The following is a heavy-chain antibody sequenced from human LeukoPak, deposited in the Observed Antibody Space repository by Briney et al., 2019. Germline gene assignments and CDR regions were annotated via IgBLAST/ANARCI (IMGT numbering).Heavy chain of an antibody. D-gene: IGHD6-13*01. CDR1: GGSLSSYY. CDR3: ARQGSSSWNAAFDI. J-gene: IGHJ3*02. Sequence: SETLSLTCTVSGGSLSSYYWSWIRQPPGKGLEWIGYIYYSGSTNYNPSVKSRVTISVDTSMNQFSLKLSSVTAADTAVYYCARQGSSSWNAAFDIWGQGTMVTVSS. CDR2: IYYSGST. V-gene: IGHV4-59*08.